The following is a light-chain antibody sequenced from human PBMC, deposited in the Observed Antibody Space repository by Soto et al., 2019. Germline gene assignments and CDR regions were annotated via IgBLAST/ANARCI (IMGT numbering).Light chain of an antibody. V-gene: IGKV3-11*01. Sequence: EIVLTQSPATLSLSPGERATLSCRASQSVSSYLAWYQQKPGQAPRLLIYDASNRATGIPARFSGSGSGTDFTLTISSLEHEDFAVHYCQQRSNWVTFGQGTRLEIK. CDR3: QQRSNWVT. J-gene: IGKJ5*01. CDR2: DAS. CDR1: QSVSSY.